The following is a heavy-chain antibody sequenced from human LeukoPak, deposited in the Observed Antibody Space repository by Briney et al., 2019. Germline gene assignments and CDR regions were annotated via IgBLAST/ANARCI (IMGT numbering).Heavy chain of an antibody. J-gene: IGHJ1*01. CDR2: INMDGSIT. CDR3: ARGGTLEYFQH. V-gene: IGHV3-74*01. D-gene: IGHD3-16*01. CDR1: GFTFSNYW. Sequence: PGGSLRLSCAASGFTFSNYWMHWVRQAPGKGLVWVSRINMDGSITSYADSVKGRFTISRDNAKNSLYLQMNSLRAEDTAVYYCARGGTLEYFQHWGQGTLVTVSS.